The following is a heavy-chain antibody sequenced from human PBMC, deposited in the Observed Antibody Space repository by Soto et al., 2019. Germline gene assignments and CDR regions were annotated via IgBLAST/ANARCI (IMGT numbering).Heavy chain of an antibody. Sequence: GGSLRLSCAASGFTVSSNYMSWVRQAPGKGLEWVSVIYSGGSTYYADSVKGRFTISRDNSKNTLYLQMNSLRAEDTAVYYCARLPLTGKDYYYGMDVWGQGTTVTVSS. CDR3: ARLPLTGKDYYYGMDV. CDR1: GFTVSSNY. CDR2: IYSGGST. J-gene: IGHJ6*02. V-gene: IGHV3-66*04. D-gene: IGHD1-20*01.